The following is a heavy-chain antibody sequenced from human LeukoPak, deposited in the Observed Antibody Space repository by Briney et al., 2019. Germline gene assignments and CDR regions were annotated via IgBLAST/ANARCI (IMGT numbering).Heavy chain of an antibody. D-gene: IGHD5-18*01. J-gene: IGHJ4*02. CDR1: GYTFTDYD. CDR3: AREAAMSGFDY. Sequence: ASVKVSCKTSGYTFTDYDITWVRQAPGQGLEWMGWINPNSGGTNYAQKFQGRVTMTRDTSISTAYMELSRLRSDDTAVYYCAREAAMSGFDYWGQGTLVTVSS. V-gene: IGHV1-2*02. CDR2: INPNSGGT.